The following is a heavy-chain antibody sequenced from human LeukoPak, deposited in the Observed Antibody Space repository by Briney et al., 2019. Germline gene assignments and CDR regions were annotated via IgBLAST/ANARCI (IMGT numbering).Heavy chain of an antibody. CDR1: GFTFSSYE. CDR2: ISSSGSNI. CDR3: ARDPLSSGWYNPGY. J-gene: IGHJ4*02. D-gene: IGHD6-19*01. Sequence: GGSLRLSCAASGFTFSSYEMNWVRQAPGKGLEWVSYISSSGSNIYYADSVKGRFTISRDNAKNSLYLQMNSLRAEDTAVYYCARDPLSSGWYNPGYWGQGTLVTVSS. V-gene: IGHV3-48*03.